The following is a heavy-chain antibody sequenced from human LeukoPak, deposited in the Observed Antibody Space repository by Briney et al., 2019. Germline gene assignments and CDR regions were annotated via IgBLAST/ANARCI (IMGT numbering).Heavy chain of an antibody. D-gene: IGHD3-10*01. CDR1: GVSISSYY. Sequence: SETLSLTCTVSGVSISSYYWSWIRQPAGKGLEWIGRIHTSGSTRYNPSLKSRVTMSVDTSKNQFSLKLSSVTAADTAVHYCARDQYYYGSGSLYMDVWGKGTTVTISS. V-gene: IGHV4-4*07. CDR2: IHTSGST. CDR3: ARDQYYYGSGSLYMDV. J-gene: IGHJ6*03.